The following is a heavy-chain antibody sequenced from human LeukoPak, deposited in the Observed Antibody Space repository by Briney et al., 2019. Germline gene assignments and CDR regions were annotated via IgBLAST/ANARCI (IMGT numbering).Heavy chain of an antibody. J-gene: IGHJ4*02. D-gene: IGHD2-2*01. V-gene: IGHV4-34*01. CDR3: ARGVDQDIVVVPAAVNVSFGYFDY. Sequence: SETLSLTCAVYGGSFSGYYWSWIRQPPGKGLEWIGEINHSGSTNYNPSLKSRVTISVDTSKNQFSLKLSSVTAADTAVYYCARGVDQDIVVVPAAVNVSFGYFDYWGQGTLVTVSS. CDR1: GGSFSGYY. CDR2: INHSGST.